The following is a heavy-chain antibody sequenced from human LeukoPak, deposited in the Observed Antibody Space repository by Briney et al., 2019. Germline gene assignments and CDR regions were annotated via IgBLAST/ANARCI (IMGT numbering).Heavy chain of an antibody. V-gene: IGHV3-23*01. CDR3: AKSSYYDSSGYYREYYFDY. Sequence: GGSLRLSCAASGFTFSSYAMSWVRQAPGKGLEWVSAISGGGGSTHYADSVKGRFTISRDNSKNTLYLQMSSLRAGDTAVYYCAKSSYYDSSGYYREYYFDYWGQGTLVTVSS. J-gene: IGHJ4*02. CDR1: GFTFSSYA. D-gene: IGHD3-22*01. CDR2: ISGGGGST.